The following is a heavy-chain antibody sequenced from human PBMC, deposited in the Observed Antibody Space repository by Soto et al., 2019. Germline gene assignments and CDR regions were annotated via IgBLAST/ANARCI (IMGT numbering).Heavy chain of an antibody. CDR2: INAGNGNT. CDR1: GYTFTSYA. V-gene: IGHV1-3*01. Sequence: QVQLVQSGAEVKKPGASVKVSCKASGYTFTSYAMHWVRQAPGQRLEWMGWINAGNGNTKYSQKFQGRVTITRDTSASTAYMEMSSLRSEDTAVYYCARLELRYHFDYWGQGTMVTVSS. D-gene: IGHD1-7*01. J-gene: IGHJ4*02. CDR3: ARLELRYHFDY.